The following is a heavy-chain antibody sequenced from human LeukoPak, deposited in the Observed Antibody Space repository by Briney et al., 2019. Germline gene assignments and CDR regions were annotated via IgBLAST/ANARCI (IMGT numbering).Heavy chain of an antibody. CDR3: ARDPLRYLRVGHYDY. V-gene: IGHV3-21*01. CDR1: GFTFSNSA. D-gene: IGHD3-9*01. Sequence: PGGSLRLSCSASGFTFSNSAINWVRQVSGEGLEWVSSLDYDSSHIYYAASVRGRFTISRDNARNSVYLQMNSLRVEDTAVYYCARDPLRYLRVGHYDYWGQGTLVAVSS. J-gene: IGHJ4*02. CDR2: LDYDSSHI.